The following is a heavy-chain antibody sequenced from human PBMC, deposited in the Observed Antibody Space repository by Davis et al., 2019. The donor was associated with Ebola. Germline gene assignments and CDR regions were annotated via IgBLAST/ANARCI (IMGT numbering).Heavy chain of an antibody. Sequence: PSETLSLTCAVYGGSLSGYYWRWIRQPPGKGLEWIGEINHSGSTNYNPSPKSRVTISVDTSKNQFSLKLSSVTAADTAVYYCARGWSVYSSSWFPFRHWGQGTLVTVSS. CDR2: INHSGST. CDR1: GGSLSGYY. V-gene: IGHV4-34*01. D-gene: IGHD6-13*01. J-gene: IGHJ1*01. CDR3: ARGWSVYSSSWFPFRH.